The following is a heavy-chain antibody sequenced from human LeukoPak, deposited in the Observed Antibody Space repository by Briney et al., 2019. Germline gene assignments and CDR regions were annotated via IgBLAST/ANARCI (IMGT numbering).Heavy chain of an antibody. CDR2: IYYSGST. CDR1: GXSISSSSDY. D-gene: IGHD2/OR15-2a*01. V-gene: IGHV4-61*01. Sequence: PSQTLSLTCTVSGXSISSSSDYWSWIRQPPGMGLGWIGYIYYSGSTNCNPSLKSRVAISVDTSKNQFSLKLSSVTAADTAVYYCARHGTTFDAFDIWGQGTMVTVSS. J-gene: IGHJ3*02. CDR3: ARHGTTFDAFDI.